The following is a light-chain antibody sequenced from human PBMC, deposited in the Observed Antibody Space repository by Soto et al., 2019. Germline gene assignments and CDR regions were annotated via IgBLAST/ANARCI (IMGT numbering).Light chain of an antibody. CDR3: QSYDSSLSGVL. V-gene: IGLV1-40*01. Sequence: QPVLTQPPSVSGAPGQRVTISCAGKSSNIGAGYDVHWYQQLPGTAPKLLIYDNTNRPSGVPDRFSGSKSGTSASLAITGLQAEDEADYYCQSYDSSLSGVLFGGGTKLTVL. CDR1: SSNIGAGYD. J-gene: IGLJ3*02. CDR2: DNT.